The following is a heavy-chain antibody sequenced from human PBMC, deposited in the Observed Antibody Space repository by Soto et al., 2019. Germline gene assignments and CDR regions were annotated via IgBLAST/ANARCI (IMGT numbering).Heavy chain of an antibody. J-gene: IGHJ4*02. CDR3: ARARKYSSPYDS. V-gene: IGHV3-23*01. D-gene: IGHD6-19*01. Sequence: EVQLLESGGGLVQPGGSLRLSCATSGFMFGSYAMNWVRQAPGKGLEWVSVISGGGSTTNYADSVRGRFTTSRDSSTDTVYLQRYSLRVEDTAVYYCARARKYSSPYDSGGQGTLVSVSS. CDR2: ISGGGSTT. CDR1: GFMFGSYA.